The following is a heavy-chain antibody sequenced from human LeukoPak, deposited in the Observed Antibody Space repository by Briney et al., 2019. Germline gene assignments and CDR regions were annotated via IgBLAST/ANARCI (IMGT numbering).Heavy chain of an antibody. D-gene: IGHD5-12*01. CDR1: GGSISSGDYY. CDR2: IYYSGST. CDR3: ARTRGYSGYVLDY. V-gene: IGHV4-30-4*01. Sequence: PSETLSLTCTVSGGSISSGDYYWSWIRRPPGTGLEWIGYIYYSGSTYYNPSLKSRVTISVDTSKNQFSLKLSSVTAADTAVYYCARTRGYSGYVLDYWGQGTLVTVSS. J-gene: IGHJ4*02.